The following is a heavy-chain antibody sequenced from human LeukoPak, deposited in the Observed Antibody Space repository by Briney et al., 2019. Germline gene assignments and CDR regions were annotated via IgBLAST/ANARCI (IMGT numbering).Heavy chain of an antibody. Sequence: PSETLSLTCAVYGGSFSGYYWSWLRQPPGKGLEWIGEINHSGSTNYNPSLKSRVTISVDTSKNQFSLKLSSVTAADTAVYYCARVSRYYYYGMDVWGQGTTVTVSS. CDR3: ARVSRYYYYGMDV. CDR1: GGSFSGYY. D-gene: IGHD2-2*01. V-gene: IGHV4-34*01. CDR2: INHSGST. J-gene: IGHJ6*02.